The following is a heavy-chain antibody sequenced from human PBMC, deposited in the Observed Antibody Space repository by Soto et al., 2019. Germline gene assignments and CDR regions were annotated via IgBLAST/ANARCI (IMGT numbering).Heavy chain of an antibody. CDR1: GFTFSSYA. CDR2: ISGSGGST. CDR3: VYNSQWLSTFNWYFDL. V-gene: IGHV3-23*01. D-gene: IGHD3-22*01. Sequence: EVQLLESGGGLVQPGGSLRLSCAASGFTFSSYAMSWVRQAPGKGLEWVSAISGSGGSTYYADSVKGRFTISRDNSKNTLYLQMNSLRAEDTAVYYCVYNSQWLSTFNWYFDLWGRGTLVTVSS. J-gene: IGHJ2*01.